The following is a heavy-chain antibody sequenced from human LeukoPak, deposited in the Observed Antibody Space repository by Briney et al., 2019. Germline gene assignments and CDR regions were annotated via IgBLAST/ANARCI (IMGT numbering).Heavy chain of an antibody. CDR2: INHSGRT. CDR1: GGSFSGYY. D-gene: IGHD6-19*01. Sequence: PSETLSLTCAVYGGSFSGYYWSWICQPPGKGVEWSGEINHSGRTKYNPSLKSRVNKSVDTSKNQLSLKLSSVTAADTAVYYCAQIAVAGRGIFDFWGQGTLVTVSS. V-gene: IGHV4-34*01. J-gene: IGHJ4*02. CDR3: AQIAVAGRGIFDF.